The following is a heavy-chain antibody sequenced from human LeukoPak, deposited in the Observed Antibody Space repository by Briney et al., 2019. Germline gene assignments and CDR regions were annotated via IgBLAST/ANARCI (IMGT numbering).Heavy chain of an antibody. CDR2: ISSSSGYI. Sequence: GGSLRLSCAASGFTFSSYGMNWVRQAPGKGLEWVSSISSSSGYIYYADSVKGRFTISRDNAKNSLYLQMNSLRAEDTAVYYCARDFHYYDSSGYYSSFDYWGQGTLVTVSS. D-gene: IGHD3-22*01. CDR3: ARDFHYYDSSGYYSSFDY. V-gene: IGHV3-21*01. CDR1: GFTFSSYG. J-gene: IGHJ4*02.